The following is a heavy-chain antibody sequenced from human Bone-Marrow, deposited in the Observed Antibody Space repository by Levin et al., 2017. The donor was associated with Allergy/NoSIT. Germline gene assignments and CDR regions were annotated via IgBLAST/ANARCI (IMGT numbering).Heavy chain of an antibody. D-gene: IGHD5-12*01. J-gene: IGHJ5*02. CDR3: AHRESIRRWCDP. V-gene: IGHV2-5*02. Sequence: SGPTLVKPTQTLTLTCTFSGFSLSTSGVGVGWIRQPPGKALEWLGIIYWDDDNRYSPSLKSRLTITRDTSKNQVVLTMTNMDPTDTGTYYCAHRESIRRWCDPWGQGTLVTVSS. CDR2: IYWDDDN. CDR1: GFSLSTSGVG.